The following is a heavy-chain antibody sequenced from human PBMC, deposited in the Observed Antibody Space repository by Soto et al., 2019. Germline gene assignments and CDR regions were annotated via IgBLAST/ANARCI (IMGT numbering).Heavy chain of an antibody. V-gene: IGHV1-18*01. CDR3: TRDTPPTDY. CDR2: ISAYNTNT. CDR1: GYTFTSYH. J-gene: IGHJ4*02. Sequence: QVQLVQSGAEVKKPGASVKVSCKTSGYTFTSYHISWVRQAPGQGLEWMGWISAYNTNTNYAQKFQGRVTMTTDTLTSAAYMELRSLRSDDTAVYYCTRDTPPTDYWGQGTLVTVSS.